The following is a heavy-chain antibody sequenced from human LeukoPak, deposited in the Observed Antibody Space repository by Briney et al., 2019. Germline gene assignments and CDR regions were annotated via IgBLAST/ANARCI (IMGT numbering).Heavy chain of an antibody. CDR1: GYTFTGYY. D-gene: IGHD3-22*01. CDR2: INPNSGGT. Sequence: GASVKVSCKASGYTFTGYYMHWVRQAPGQGLEWMGWINPNSGGTNYAQKFQGRVTMTRDTSISTAYMELSRLRSDDTAVYYCARLALYDSSGYMVNAFDIWGQGTMVTVSS. CDR3: ARLALYDSSGYMVNAFDI. V-gene: IGHV1-2*02. J-gene: IGHJ3*02.